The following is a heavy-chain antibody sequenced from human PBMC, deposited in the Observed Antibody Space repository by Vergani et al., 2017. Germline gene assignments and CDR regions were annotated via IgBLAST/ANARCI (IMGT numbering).Heavy chain of an antibody. CDR2: VSHSGDT. J-gene: IGHJ4*02. CDR1: GDSISSGNN. Sequence: QVILQESGPGLVKPSETLSLTCAVSGDSISSGNNWGWIRQPPGKGLEWISSVSHSGDTYFNPSLKGRVTISVDTSKNQFSLEVTSVTAADTAIYFCARTESFILRYFHWALWGQGTLVTVSS. V-gene: IGHV4-38-2*01. D-gene: IGHD3-9*01. CDR3: ARTESFILRYFHWAL.